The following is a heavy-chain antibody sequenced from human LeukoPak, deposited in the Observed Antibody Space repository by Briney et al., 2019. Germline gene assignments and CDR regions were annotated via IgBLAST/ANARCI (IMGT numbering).Heavy chain of an antibody. V-gene: IGHV1-46*01. D-gene: IGHD2-2*01. CDR3: ARELLGYCSSTSCYRRTQPYFDY. Sequence: ALVKVSCKASGYTFTSYYMHWVRQAPGQGLEWMGIINPSGGSTSYAQKFQGRVTMTRDTSTSTVYMELSSLRSEDTAVYYCARELLGYCSSTSCYRRTQPYFDYWGQGTLVTVSS. J-gene: IGHJ4*02. CDR1: GYTFTSYY. CDR2: INPSGGST.